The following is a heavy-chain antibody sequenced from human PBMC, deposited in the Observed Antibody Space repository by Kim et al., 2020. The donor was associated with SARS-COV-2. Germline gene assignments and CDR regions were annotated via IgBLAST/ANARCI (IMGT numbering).Heavy chain of an antibody. CDR3: AKDAVIAAAGDYYYYGMDV. CDR1: GFTFSSYA. V-gene: IGHV3-23*03. D-gene: IGHD6-13*01. CDR2: IYSGGSST. Sequence: GGSLRLSCAASGFTFSSYAMSWVRQAPGKGLEWVSVIYSGGSSTYYADSVKGRFTISRDNSKTTLYLQMNSLRAEDTAVYYCAKDAVIAAAGDYYYYGMDVWGQGTTVTVSS. J-gene: IGHJ6*02.